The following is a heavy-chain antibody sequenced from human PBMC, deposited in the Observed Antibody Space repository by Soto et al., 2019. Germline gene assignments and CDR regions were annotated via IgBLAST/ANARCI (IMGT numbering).Heavy chain of an antibody. D-gene: IGHD2-15*01. J-gene: IGHJ6*02. V-gene: IGHV1-2*04. CDR3: AREVVAAMGYYYGMDV. CDR1: GCTFTGYY. CDR2: INPNSGGT. Sequence: VASVKVSCKASGCTFTGYYMHWVRQAPGQGLEWMGWINPNSGGTNYAQKFQGWVTMTRDTSISTAYMELSRLRSDDTAVYYCAREVVAAMGYYYGMDVWGQGTTVTVSS.